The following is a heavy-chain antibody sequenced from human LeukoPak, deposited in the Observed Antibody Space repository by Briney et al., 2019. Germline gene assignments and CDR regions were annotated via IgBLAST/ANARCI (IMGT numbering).Heavy chain of an antibody. D-gene: IGHD3-22*01. J-gene: IGHJ6*03. Sequence: SETLSLTCTVSGGSISSYYWSWIRQPPGKGLEWIGYIYYSGSTNYNPSLKSRVTISVDTSKNQFSLKLSSVTAADTAVYYCARDGIADSSGYYYRDYYYYMDVWGKGTTVTVPS. CDR3: ARDGIADSSGYYYRDYYYYMDV. CDR2: IYYSGST. V-gene: IGHV4-59*01. CDR1: GGSISSYY.